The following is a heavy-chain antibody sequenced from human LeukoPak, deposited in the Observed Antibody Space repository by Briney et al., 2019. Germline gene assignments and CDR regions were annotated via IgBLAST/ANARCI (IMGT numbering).Heavy chain of an antibody. CDR1: GYTLTELS. CDR2: INPSGGST. J-gene: IGHJ1*01. CDR3: ARKRRGYGGYEH. D-gene: IGHD5-12*01. V-gene: IGHV1-46*01. Sequence: ASVKVSCKVSGYTLTELSMHWVRQAPGQGLEWMGIINPSGGSTSYAQKFQGRVTMTRDTSTSTVYMELSSLRSEDTAVYYCARKRRGYGGYEHWGQGTLVTVSS.